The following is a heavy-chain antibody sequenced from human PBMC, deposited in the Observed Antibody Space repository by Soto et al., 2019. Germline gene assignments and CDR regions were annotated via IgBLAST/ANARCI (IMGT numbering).Heavy chain of an antibody. D-gene: IGHD3-10*01. V-gene: IGHV1-69*02. CDR1: GDTFNFYS. J-gene: IGHJ4*02. Sequence: QVQLVQSGAEVKRPGSSVKVSCKASGDTFNFYSINWVRQAPGLGLEWMGRVNPIVSMSNYAQKFQGRVTLTPDNXTSTAYMELSSLRSEDTAIYYCASSYGSGYRAFDYWGQGALVTVSS. CDR2: VNPIVSMS. CDR3: ASSYGSGYRAFDY.